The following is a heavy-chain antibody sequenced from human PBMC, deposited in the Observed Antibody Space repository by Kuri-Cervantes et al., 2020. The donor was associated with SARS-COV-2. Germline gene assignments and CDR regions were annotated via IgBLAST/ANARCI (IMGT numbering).Heavy chain of an antibody. J-gene: IGHJ4*02. V-gene: IGHV1-58*02. Sequence: SVKVSCKASGFTFTSSAMQWVRQARGQRLEWIGWIVVGSGNTNYAQKFQERVTITRDTSASTAYMELSSLRSEDTAVYYCARDLYSNYFDYWGQGTLVTVSS. CDR2: IVVGSGNT. CDR1: GFTFTSSA. D-gene: IGHD4-11*01. CDR3: ARDLYSNYFDY.